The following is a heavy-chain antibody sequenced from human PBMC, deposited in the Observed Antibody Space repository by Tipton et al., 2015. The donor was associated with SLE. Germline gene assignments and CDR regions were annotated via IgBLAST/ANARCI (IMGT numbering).Heavy chain of an antibody. CDR3: ARSPRIAARRGWFDP. V-gene: IGHV4-59*12. J-gene: IGHJ5*02. CDR1: GGSISSYY. Sequence: TLSLTCTVSGGSISSYYWSWIRQPPGKGLEWIGYIYYSGSTNYNPSLKSRVTISVDTSKNQFSLKLSSVTAADTAVYYCARSPRIAARRGWFDPWGQGTLVTVSS. CDR2: IYYSGST. D-gene: IGHD6-6*01.